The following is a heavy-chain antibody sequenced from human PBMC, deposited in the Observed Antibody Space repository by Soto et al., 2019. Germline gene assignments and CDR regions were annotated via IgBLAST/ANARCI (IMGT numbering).Heavy chain of an antibody. D-gene: IGHD2-2*01. CDR2: ISNNGVST. CDR1: GFSFSNYA. V-gene: IGHV3-64*01. J-gene: IGHJ4*02. Sequence: GGSLRLSCVASGFSFSNYAMHWVRQAPGKGLEYVSAISNNGVSTYYANSVKGRFIISRDNSKNTLYLQMGSLRAEDMAVYYCAGGGPYQLLSDFVYWGQGTLVTVSS. CDR3: AGGGPYQLLSDFVY.